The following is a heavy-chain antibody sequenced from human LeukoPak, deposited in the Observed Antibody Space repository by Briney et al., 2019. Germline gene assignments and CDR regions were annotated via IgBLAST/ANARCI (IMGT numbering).Heavy chain of an antibody. CDR2: INHSGST. J-gene: IGHJ2*01. V-gene: IGHV4-34*01. Sequence: KPSETLSLTCAVYGGSFSGYYWSWIRQPPGKGLEWIGEINHSGSTNYNPSLKSRVTISVDTSKNQFSLKLSSVTAADTAVYYCARRGPQGKYFDLWGRDTLVTVSS. CDR1: GGSFSGYY. CDR3: ARRGPQGKYFDL.